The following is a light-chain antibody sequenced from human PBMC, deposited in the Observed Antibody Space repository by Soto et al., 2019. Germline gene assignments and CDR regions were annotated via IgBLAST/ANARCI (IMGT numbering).Light chain of an antibody. CDR1: SPNIGSNT. CDR3: AAWDDILNGRWV. CDR2: SNN. V-gene: IGLV1-44*01. Sequence: QSVLTQPPSASGTPGQRVPISCSGSSPNIGSNTVNWYQQLPGTAPKLLIYSNNQQPSGVPDRFSGSKSGTSSSLAISGLQYEDEADYYCAAWDDILNGRWVFGGGTQLTVL. J-gene: IGLJ3*02.